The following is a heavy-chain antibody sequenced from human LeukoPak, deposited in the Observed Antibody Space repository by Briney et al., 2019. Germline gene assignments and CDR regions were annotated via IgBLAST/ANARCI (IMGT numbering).Heavy chain of an antibody. D-gene: IGHD6-13*01. Sequence: ASVKVSCKASGYTFTNYYMHWVRQAPGQAREWMGVIDPNGGGPSYPQKVQGRVTMNRDTSTSTVYMELSSLRSADTAVYYCAAWGSSSSPLPGMDVWGQGTTVTVSS. J-gene: IGHJ6*02. V-gene: IGHV1-46*01. CDR1: GYTFTNYY. CDR2: IDPNGGGP. CDR3: AAWGSSSSPLPGMDV.